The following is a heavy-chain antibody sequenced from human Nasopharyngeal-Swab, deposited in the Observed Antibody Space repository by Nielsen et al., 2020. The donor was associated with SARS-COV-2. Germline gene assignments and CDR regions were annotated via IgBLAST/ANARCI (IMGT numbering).Heavy chain of an antibody. J-gene: IGHJ4*02. Sequence: GSLRLSCSVSGGSISSSSHYWGWVRQPPGKGLEWIGRVSYTGRTYYNSSLKSRVTMSVDTSKNQFSLKLSSVTAADTAVYYCARQGDILTGFCFDSWGQGTLVTVSS. CDR3: ARQGDILTGFCFDS. CDR2: VSYTGRT. V-gene: IGHV4-39*01. CDR1: GGSISSSSHY. D-gene: IGHD3-9*01.